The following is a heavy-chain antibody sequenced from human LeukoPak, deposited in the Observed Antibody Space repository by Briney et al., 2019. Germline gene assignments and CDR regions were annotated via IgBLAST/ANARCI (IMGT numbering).Heavy chain of an antibody. CDR3: ARDAAAAAFFDY. CDR1: GGSFSGYY. J-gene: IGHJ4*02. D-gene: IGHD6-13*01. CDR2: INHSGST. Sequence: SETLSLTCAVYGGSFSGYYWSWIRQPPGKGLEWIGEINHSGSTNYNPSLKSRVTISVDTSKNQFSLKLRSVTAADTAVYFCARDAAAAAFFDYWGQGTLVTVSS. V-gene: IGHV4-34*01.